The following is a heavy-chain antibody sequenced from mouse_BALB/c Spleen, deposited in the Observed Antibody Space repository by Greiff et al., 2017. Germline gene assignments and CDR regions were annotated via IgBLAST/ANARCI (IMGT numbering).Heavy chain of an antibody. V-gene: IGHV4-1*02. J-gene: IGHJ2*01. D-gene: IGHD2-2*01. CDR1: GFDFSRYW. Sequence: EVKLLESGGGLVQPGGSLKLSCAASGFDFSRYWMSWVRQAPGKGLEWIGEINPDSSTINYTPSLKDKFIISRDNAKNTLYLQMSKVRSEDTALYYCASYGYDPYYFDYWGQGTTLTVSS. CDR3: ASYGYDPYYFDY. CDR2: INPDSSTI.